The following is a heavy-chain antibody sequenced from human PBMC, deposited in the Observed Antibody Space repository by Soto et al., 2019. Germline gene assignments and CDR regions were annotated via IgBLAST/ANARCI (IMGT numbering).Heavy chain of an antibody. V-gene: IGHV4-39*01. D-gene: IGHD3-16*01. CDR3: ASTHGVMTRGWFDP. Sequence: SETLSLTCTVSGGSISSSSYYWGWIRQPPGKGLEWIGSIYYSGSTYYNPSLKSRVTISVDTSKNQFSLKLSSVTAADTAVYYCASTHGVMTRGWFDPWGQGTLVTVSS. CDR2: IYYSGST. J-gene: IGHJ5*02. CDR1: GGSISSSSYY.